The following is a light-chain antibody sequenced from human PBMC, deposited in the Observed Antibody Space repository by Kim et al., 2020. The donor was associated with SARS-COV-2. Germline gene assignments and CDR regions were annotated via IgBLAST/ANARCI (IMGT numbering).Light chain of an antibody. Sequence: QSALTQPASVSGSPGQSITISCTGTSSDVGGYNYISWYQQHPGKAPKLMIYDVSTRPSGVSNRFSGSKSGNTASLTISGLQAEDEADYYCSSYTSSSTGGCGGGTQLTV. J-gene: IGLJ3*02. CDR1: SSDVGGYNY. V-gene: IGLV2-14*03. CDR3: SSYTSSSTGG. CDR2: DVS.